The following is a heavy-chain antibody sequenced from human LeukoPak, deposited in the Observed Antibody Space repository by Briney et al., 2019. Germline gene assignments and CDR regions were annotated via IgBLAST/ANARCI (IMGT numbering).Heavy chain of an antibody. J-gene: IGHJ3*02. Sequence: GGSLRLSCAASGFTFSSSDFHWVRQATGKGLEWVSAIGKAGDTYYPAPVKGRFTISRENAKNSLYLQMNSLRVGDTAVYYCARRNSGAFDIWGQGTMVTVSS. CDR3: ARRNSGAFDI. D-gene: IGHD3-10*01. CDR1: GFTFSSSD. V-gene: IGHV3-13*01. CDR2: IGKAGDT.